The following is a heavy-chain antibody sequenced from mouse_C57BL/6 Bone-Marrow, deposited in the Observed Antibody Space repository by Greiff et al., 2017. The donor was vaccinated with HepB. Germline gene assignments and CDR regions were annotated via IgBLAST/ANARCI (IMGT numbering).Heavy chain of an antibody. CDR3: ASSGLLHYFDY. J-gene: IGHJ2*01. Sequence: VQLQQSGPELVKPGASVKISCKASGYSFTGYYMNWVKQSPEKSLEWIGEINPSTGGTTYNQKFKAKATLTVDKSSTTAYMQPKNLTSEDSAVYYCASSGLLHYFDYWRQGNTLTVS. D-gene: IGHD2-3*01. CDR1: GYSFTGYY. CDR2: INPSTGGT. V-gene: IGHV1-42*01.